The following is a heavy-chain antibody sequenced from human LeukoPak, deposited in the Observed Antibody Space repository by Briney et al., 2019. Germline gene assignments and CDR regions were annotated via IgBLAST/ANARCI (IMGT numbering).Heavy chain of an antibody. CDR3: ARGDFYFYYYYYYMDV. V-gene: IGHV3-7*01. CDR2: IKQDGSEK. Sequence: PGGSLRLSCAASGFTFSSYWMSWVRQAPGKGLEWVANIKQDGSEKYYVDSVKGRFTISRDNAKNSLYLQMNSLRAEDTAVYYCARGDFYFYYYYYYMDVWGKGTTVTASS. D-gene: IGHD2/OR15-2a*01. J-gene: IGHJ6*03. CDR1: GFTFSSYW.